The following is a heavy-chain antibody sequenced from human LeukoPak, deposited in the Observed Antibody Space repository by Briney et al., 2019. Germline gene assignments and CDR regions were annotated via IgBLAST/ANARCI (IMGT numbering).Heavy chain of an antibody. D-gene: IGHD1-20*01. J-gene: IGHJ4*02. CDR1: GFTFSSYG. CDR3: AKGLDRTNWTSPFDY. V-gene: IGHV3-33*06. Sequence: GGSLRLSCAASGFTFSSYGMHWVRQAPGKGLEWVAVIWYDGSNKYYADSVKGRFTISRDNSKNTLYLQMNSLRAEDTAAYYCAKGLDRTNWTSPFDYWGQGTLVTVSS. CDR2: IWYDGSNK.